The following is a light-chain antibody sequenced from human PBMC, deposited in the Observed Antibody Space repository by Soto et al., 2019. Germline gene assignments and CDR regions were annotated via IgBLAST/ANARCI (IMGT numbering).Light chain of an antibody. CDR1: SSNIGAGYD. CDR2: GNS. J-gene: IGLJ1*01. V-gene: IGLV1-40*01. Sequence: QSVLTQPPSVSGVPGQRVTISCTGSSSNIGAGYDVHWYQQRPGTAPKLLIYGNSNRPSGVPDRFSGSKSGTSASLAITGLQAEDEADYYCQSYDSSLSALYVFGTGTKLTVL. CDR3: QSYDSSLSALYV.